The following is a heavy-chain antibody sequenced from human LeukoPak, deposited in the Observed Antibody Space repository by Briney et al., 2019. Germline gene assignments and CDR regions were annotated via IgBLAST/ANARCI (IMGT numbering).Heavy chain of an antibody. V-gene: IGHV3-21*01. CDR3: VRGGPAAGLNY. D-gene: IGHD6-13*01. Sequence: GGSLRLSCAASGFTFSTYSMNWVRQAPGKGLQWVSSISSSTYMYCADSVTGRFTISRDNAKNSLYLQMNSLRAEDTAVYFCVRGGPAAGLNYWGQGTLVTVSS. J-gene: IGHJ4*02. CDR2: ISSSTYM. CDR1: GFTFSTYS.